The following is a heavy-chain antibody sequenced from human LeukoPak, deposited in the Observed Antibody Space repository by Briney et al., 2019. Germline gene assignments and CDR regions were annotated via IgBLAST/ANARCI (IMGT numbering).Heavy chain of an antibody. D-gene: IGHD4-23*01. CDR3: ARRLRWSEGALDI. V-gene: IGHV5-51*01. CDR1: GYSFSNYW. CDR2: IYPGDSDT. J-gene: IGHJ3*02. Sequence: GASLKISCKGSGYSFSNYWIGWVRQMPGKGLEWMGIIYPGDSDTRYSPSFQGQVTISADKSISTAYLQWSSLKASDTAIYYCARRLRWSEGALDIWGQGTMVTVSS.